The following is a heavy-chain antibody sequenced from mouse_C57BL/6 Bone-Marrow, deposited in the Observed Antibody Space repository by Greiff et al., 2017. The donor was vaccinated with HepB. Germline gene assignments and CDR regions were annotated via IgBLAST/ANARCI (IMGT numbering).Heavy chain of an antibody. V-gene: IGHV10-1*01. CDR2: IRSKSNNYAT. CDR1: GFSFNTYA. Sequence: EVKLVDSGGGLVQPKGSLKLSCAASGFSFNTYAMNWVRQAPGKGLEWVARIRSKSNNYATYYADSVKDRFTISRDDSESMLYLQMNNLKTEDTAIYYCVRQMGSHYAMDYWGQGTSITVSS. J-gene: IGHJ4*01. D-gene: IGHD2-3*01. CDR3: VRQMGSHYAMDY.